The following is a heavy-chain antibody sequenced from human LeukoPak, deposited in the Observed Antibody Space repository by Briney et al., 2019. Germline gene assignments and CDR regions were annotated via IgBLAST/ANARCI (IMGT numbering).Heavy chain of an antibody. J-gene: IGHJ4*02. V-gene: IGHV1-3*01. CDR2: INAGNGNT. Sequence: EASVTVSCKASGYTFTSYAMHWVRQAPGQRFEWMGWINAGNGNTKYSQKFQGRVTITRDTSASTAYMELSSLRSEDTAVYYCARDYSVVVVAATPARYWGQGTLVTVSS. D-gene: IGHD2-15*01. CDR1: GYTFTSYA. CDR3: ARDYSVVVVAATPARY.